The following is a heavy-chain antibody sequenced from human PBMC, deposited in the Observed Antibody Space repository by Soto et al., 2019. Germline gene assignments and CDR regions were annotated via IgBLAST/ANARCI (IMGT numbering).Heavy chain of an antibody. V-gene: IGHV4-31*03. CDR3: ARSDRPRYYYGMDV. CDR1: GGSISSGGYY. D-gene: IGHD6-6*01. J-gene: IGHJ6*02. Sequence: QVQLQESGPGLVKPSQTLSLTCTVSGGSISSGGYYWSWIRQHPGKGLEWIGYIYYSGSTYYNPSLKSRVTISVDTSKNQFSLKLSSVTAADTAVYYCARSDRPRYYYGMDVWGQGTTVTVSS. CDR2: IYYSGST.